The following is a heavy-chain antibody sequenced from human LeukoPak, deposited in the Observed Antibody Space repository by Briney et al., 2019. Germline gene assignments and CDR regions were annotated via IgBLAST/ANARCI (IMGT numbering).Heavy chain of an antibody. CDR1: GFIFGDYC. CDR2: IRGKGYDGTI. Sequence: GRSLRLSCTTSGFIFGDYCMSWVRQAPGKGLEWVGFIRGKGYDGTIEYAASVKGRFSISRDDSKSIAYLQMNSLKTEDTAVYYCTRGYGDPQQDDYWGQGTLVTVSS. J-gene: IGHJ4*02. CDR3: TRGYGDPQQDDY. D-gene: IGHD4-17*01. V-gene: IGHV3-49*04.